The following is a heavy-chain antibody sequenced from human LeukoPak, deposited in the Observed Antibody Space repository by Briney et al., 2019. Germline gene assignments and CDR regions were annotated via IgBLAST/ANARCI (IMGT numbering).Heavy chain of an antibody. J-gene: IGHJ4*02. Sequence: PGGSLRLSCAASGFTFSSYAMHWVRQAPGKGLEGVAVISYDGSNKYYADSVKGRFTISRDNSKNTLYLQMNSLRAEDTAAYYCARVRRGYSYGPCNYWGQGTLVTVSS. CDR1: GFTFSSYA. CDR2: ISYDGSNK. D-gene: IGHD5-18*01. CDR3: ARVRRGYSYGPCNY. V-gene: IGHV3-30*04.